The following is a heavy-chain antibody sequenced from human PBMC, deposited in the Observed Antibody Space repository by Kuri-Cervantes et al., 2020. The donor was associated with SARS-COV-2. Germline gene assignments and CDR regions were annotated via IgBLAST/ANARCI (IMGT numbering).Heavy chain of an antibody. CDR1: GGSLSGYY. CDR2: INHSVNT. J-gene: IGHJ6*02. V-gene: IGHV4-34*01. CDR3: AGDRKTPVTTHLGYYFCMDV. Sequence: TLSLSCAVYGGSLSGYYWSWIRQPPGEGLEWIGEINHSVNTNHNPSPKGGVTISVDTSKNQFFLKLSSVTAAEKAVYFCAGDRKTPVTTHLGYYFCMDVWGQGTTVTVS. D-gene: IGHD4-17*01.